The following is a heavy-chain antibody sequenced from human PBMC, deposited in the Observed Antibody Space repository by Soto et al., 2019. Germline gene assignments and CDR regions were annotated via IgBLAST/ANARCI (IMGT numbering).Heavy chain of an antibody. CDR3: ASLQAEQWLDSDAFDI. CDR2: INSDGSST. D-gene: IGHD6-19*01. V-gene: IGHV3-74*01. Sequence: VQLVESGGGLVQPGGSLRLSCAASGFTFSSYWMHWVRQAPGKGLVWVSRINSDGSSTSYADSVKGRFTISRDNAPTPRHLQLNSLSSEDTAVYYCASLQAEQWLDSDAFDICGQGTMVTVSS. CDR1: GFTFSSYW. J-gene: IGHJ3*02.